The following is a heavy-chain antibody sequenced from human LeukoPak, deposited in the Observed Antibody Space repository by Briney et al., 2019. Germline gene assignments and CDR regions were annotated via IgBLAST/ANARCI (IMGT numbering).Heavy chain of an antibody. Sequence: SVKVSCKASGGTFSSYAISWVRQAPGQGLEWMGGIVPIFGTANYAQKFQGRVTITADESTSTAYMELSSLRSEDTAVYYCARDLGDGARGVNGGYFDYWGQGTLVTVSS. CDR2: IVPIFGTA. J-gene: IGHJ4*02. V-gene: IGHV1-69*13. D-gene: IGHD3-10*01. CDR1: GGTFSSYA. CDR3: ARDLGDGARGVNGGYFDY.